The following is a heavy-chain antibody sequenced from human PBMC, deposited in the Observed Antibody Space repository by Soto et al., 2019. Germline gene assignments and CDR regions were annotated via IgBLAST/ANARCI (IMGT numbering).Heavy chain of an antibody. Sequence: GESLKISCKGSGYSFTKYWIGWVRQMPGKGLEWMAIIYPDESDTRYSPSFQGQVTISADKSISTAYLQWSSLKASDTAMYYCARHDMPWFVSGGYHPYGMDVSGQGTTGTGSS. CDR1: GYSFTKYW. V-gene: IGHV5-51*01. D-gene: IGHD3-10*01. CDR2: IYPDESDT. CDR3: ARHDMPWFVSGGYHPYGMDV. J-gene: IGHJ6*02.